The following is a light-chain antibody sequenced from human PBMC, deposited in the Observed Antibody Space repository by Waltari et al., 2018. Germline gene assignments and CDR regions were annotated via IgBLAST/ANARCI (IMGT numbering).Light chain of an antibody. J-gene: IGKJ1*01. CDR3: QHYVSLPAT. V-gene: IGKV3-20*01. CDR2: GAS. Sequence: EIVLTQSPGPLSLSPGERATLSCRASQSVSRTLAWYQQKPGQAPRPLIYGASTRATGIPERFSGGGSGTDFSLTISRLEPEDFAVYYCQHYVSLPATFGQGTKVEIK. CDR1: QSVSRT.